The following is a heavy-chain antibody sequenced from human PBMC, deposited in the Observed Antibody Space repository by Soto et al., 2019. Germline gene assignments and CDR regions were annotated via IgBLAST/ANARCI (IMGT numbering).Heavy chain of an antibody. J-gene: IGHJ6*01. D-gene: IGHD3-3*01. V-gene: IGHV5-51*01. Sequence: LGESLKISCKGSGYSLTSYWIGWVRQMPGKGLEWMGIIYPGDSDTRYSPSFQGQVTISADKSISTAYLQWSSLKASDTAMYYYARHGSVLRFLDWTRPGNYDGKDFWGQGTTDTVSS. CDR3: ARHGSVLRFLDWTRPGNYDGKDF. CDR2: IYPGDSDT. CDR1: GYSLTSYW.